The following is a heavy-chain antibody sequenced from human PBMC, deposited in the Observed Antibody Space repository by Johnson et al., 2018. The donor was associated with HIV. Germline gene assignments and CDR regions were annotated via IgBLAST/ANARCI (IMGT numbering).Heavy chain of an antibody. CDR3: ARAYSYGAFDI. V-gene: IGHV3-66*01. CDR1: GFTVSSNY. Sequence: VQLVESGGGLVQPGGSLRLSCAASGFTVSSNYMSWVRQAPGKGLGWVSVIYSGGTTYYADSVKGRFTISRDNSKNTLFLQMNSLRGDDTAVYYCARAYSYGAFDIWGQGTMVTVSS. J-gene: IGHJ3*02. D-gene: IGHD5-18*01. CDR2: IYSGGTT.